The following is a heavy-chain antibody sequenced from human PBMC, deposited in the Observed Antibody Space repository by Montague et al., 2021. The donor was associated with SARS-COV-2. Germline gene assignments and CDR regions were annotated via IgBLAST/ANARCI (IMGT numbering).Heavy chain of an antibody. Sequence: SETLSLTCEVSGGSMSGYYWTWIRQSPGKGLEWIGYVHYTGSTKYNPSLKTRVSLSLDTPKNHFSLHLSSVTAADTAIYYCAMLYGGGGGRGYWGQGTLVTVSS. V-gene: IGHV4-59*01. CDR1: GGSMSGYY. J-gene: IGHJ4*02. CDR2: VHYTGST. D-gene: IGHD4-23*01. CDR3: AMLYGGGGGRGY.